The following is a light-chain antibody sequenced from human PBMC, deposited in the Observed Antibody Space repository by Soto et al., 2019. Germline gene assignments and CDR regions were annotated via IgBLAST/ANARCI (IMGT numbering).Light chain of an antibody. J-gene: IGKJ4*01. V-gene: IGKV3-20*01. CDR3: QQYGSSPLT. CDR1: QSVSSSY. CDR2: GAS. Sequence: ESVLTQSKGTLSLSLGESATLSCRASQSVSSSYLAWYQQKPGQAPTLHIYGASSRATGIPDRFSGSGSGTDFTLTISRLEPEDFAVYYCQQYGSSPLTFGGGAK.